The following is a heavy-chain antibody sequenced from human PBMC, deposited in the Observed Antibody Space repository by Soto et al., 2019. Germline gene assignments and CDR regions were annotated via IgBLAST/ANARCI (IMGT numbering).Heavy chain of an antibody. CDR2: IKQDGSEK. D-gene: IGHD3-3*01. V-gene: IGHV3-7*01. J-gene: IGHJ4*02. CDR1: GFTFSSYW. Sequence: GGSLRLSCAASGFTFSSYWMSWVRQAPGKGLEWVANIKQDGSEKYYVDSVKGRFTISRDNAKNSLYLQMNSLRAEDTAVYYCARSGVFLEWLFFDYWGQGTLVTVSS. CDR3: ARSGVFLEWLFFDY.